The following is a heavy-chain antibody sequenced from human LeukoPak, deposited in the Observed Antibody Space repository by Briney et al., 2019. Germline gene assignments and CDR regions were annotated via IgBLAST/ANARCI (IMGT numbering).Heavy chain of an antibody. Sequence: SETLSLTCTVSGDSISRGDYYWGWIRQHPGKGLEWIGFMYYSGSTYYNPSLKSRVTISVDTSKNQFSLQLSSVTAADTAVYYCVRLTYYYALDVWGQGTTVTVSS. CDR1: GDSISRGDYY. CDR2: MYYSGST. J-gene: IGHJ6*02. CDR3: VRLTYYYALDV. V-gene: IGHV4-31*03.